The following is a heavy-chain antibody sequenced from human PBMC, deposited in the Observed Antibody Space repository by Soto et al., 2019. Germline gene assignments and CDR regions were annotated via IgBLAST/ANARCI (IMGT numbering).Heavy chain of an antibody. CDR3: ARAGSITMVRGVHYYYYGMDV. CDR2: IIPIFGTA. Sequence: RASVKVSCKASGGPFSSYAISWVRQAPGQGLEWTGGIIPIFGTANYAQKFQGRVTITADESTSTAYMELSSLRSEDTAVYYCARAGSITMVRGVHYYYYGMDVWGQGTTVTVSS. V-gene: IGHV1-69*01. CDR1: GGPFSSYA. J-gene: IGHJ6*02. D-gene: IGHD3-10*01.